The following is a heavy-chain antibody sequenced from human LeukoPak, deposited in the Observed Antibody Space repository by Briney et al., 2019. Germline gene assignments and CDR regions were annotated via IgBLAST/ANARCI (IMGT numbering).Heavy chain of an antibody. D-gene: IGHD3-22*01. Sequence: SETLSLTCTVSGGSISSSSYYWGWIRQPPGKGLEWIGSIYYSGSTYYNPSLKSRVTISVDTSKNQFSLKLSSVTAADTAVYYCARGYYDSSGYSLWGYDYWGQGTLVTVSS. J-gene: IGHJ4*02. V-gene: IGHV4-39*07. CDR2: IYYSGST. CDR3: ARGYYDSSGYSLWGYDY. CDR1: GGSISSSSYY.